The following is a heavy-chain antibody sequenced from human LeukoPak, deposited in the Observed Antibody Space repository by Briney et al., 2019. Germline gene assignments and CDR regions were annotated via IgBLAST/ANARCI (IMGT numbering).Heavy chain of an antibody. CDR2: IYYSGST. V-gene: IGHV4-59*01. CDR1: GGSMNNYY. D-gene: IGHD6-19*01. Sequence: SETLSLTCTVSGGSMNNYYWSWIRLPPGKGLEWIGYIYYSGSTNYNPFLNSRVTLSVDTSKNQFSLKLSSVTAADTAVYYCARGGWSLTDWGQGILVTVSS. CDR3: ARGGWSLTD. J-gene: IGHJ4*02.